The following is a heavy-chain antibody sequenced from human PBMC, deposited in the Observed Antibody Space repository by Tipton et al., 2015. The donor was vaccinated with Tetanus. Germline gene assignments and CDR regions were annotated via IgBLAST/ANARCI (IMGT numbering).Heavy chain of an antibody. J-gene: IGHJ6*02. CDR2: IRRDSTTM. D-gene: IGHD5-18*01. CDR3: ARVGISQNAYSYVYHGLDV. Sequence: SLRLSCATSGFSFSTYHMNWVRQAPGKGLEWVSYIRRDSTTMYYADSVTGRFTVSRDNAKSSLYLQMNSLTDEDTAVYYCARVGISQNAYSYVYHGLDVWGQGTTVTVSS. CDR1: GFSFSTYH. V-gene: IGHV3-48*02.